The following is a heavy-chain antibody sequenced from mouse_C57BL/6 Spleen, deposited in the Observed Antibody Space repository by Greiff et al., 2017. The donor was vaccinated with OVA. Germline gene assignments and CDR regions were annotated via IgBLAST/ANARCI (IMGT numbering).Heavy chain of an antibody. CDR2: IYPYNGVS. D-gene: IGHD2-4*01. J-gene: IGHJ2*01. CDR1: GYSFTGYY. Sequence: EVKLVESGPELVKPGASVKISCKASGYSFTGYYMHWVKQSHGNILDWIGYIYPYNGVSSYNQKFKGKATLTVDKSSSTAYMELRSLTSEDSAVYYCARDYYDYDEVYYFDYWGQGTTLTVSS. V-gene: IGHV1-31*01. CDR3: ARDYYDYDEVYYFDY.